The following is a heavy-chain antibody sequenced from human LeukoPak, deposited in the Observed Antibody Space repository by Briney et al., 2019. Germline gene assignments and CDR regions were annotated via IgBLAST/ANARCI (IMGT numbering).Heavy chain of an antibody. J-gene: IGHJ4*02. CDR3: ARDPGLEWLLYIDY. CDR1: GFTFSSYA. Sequence: GRSLRLSCAASGFTFSSYAMHWVRQAPGKGLEWVAVISYDGSNKYYADSVKGRFTISRDNSKNTLYLQMNSLRAEDTAVYYCARDPGLEWLLYIDYWGQGTLVTVSS. V-gene: IGHV3-30-3*01. CDR2: ISYDGSNK. D-gene: IGHD3-3*01.